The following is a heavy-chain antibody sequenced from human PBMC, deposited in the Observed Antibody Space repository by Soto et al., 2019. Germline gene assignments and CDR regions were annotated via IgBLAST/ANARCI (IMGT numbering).Heavy chain of an antibody. D-gene: IGHD3-3*01. CDR1: GGSISNYY. V-gene: IGHV4-4*07. CDR3: ARGGQDFWSGPFDY. Sequence: QVQLQESGPGLVKPSETLSLTCTVSGGSISNYYCNWIRQPAGKGLEWIGRIDTSGSTNYNPSLTSRVTMSVDTSKQEFSLKLSSVTAADTALYYCARGGQDFWSGPFDYWGRGALVTVSS. CDR2: IDTSGST. J-gene: IGHJ4*02.